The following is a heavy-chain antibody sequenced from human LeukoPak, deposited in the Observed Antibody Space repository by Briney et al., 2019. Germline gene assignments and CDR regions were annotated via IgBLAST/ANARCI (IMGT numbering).Heavy chain of an antibody. V-gene: IGHV1-2*02. CDR3: ARDNSSGWYDY. Sequence: GESLKISSKGSGYSFTSYWIGWVRQAPGQGLEWMGWINPNSGGTNYAQKFQGRVTMTRDTSISTAYMELSRLRSDDTAVYYCARDNSSGWYDYWGQGTLVTVSS. J-gene: IGHJ4*02. CDR2: INPNSGGT. CDR1: GYSFTSYW. D-gene: IGHD6-19*01.